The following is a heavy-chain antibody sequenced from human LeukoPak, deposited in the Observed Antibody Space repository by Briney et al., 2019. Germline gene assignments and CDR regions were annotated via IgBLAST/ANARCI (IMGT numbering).Heavy chain of an antibody. Sequence: SETLSLTCTVSNDSIIGYYWSWIRQPPGQGLEWIGYVYYSGSTNYNPSLKSRVTISVDTSKNQFSLKLSSVTAADTAVYYCAREARYYYGMDVWGQGTTVTVSS. V-gene: IGHV4-59*12. J-gene: IGHJ6*02. CDR1: NDSIIGYY. CDR2: VYYSGST. CDR3: AREARYYYGMDV.